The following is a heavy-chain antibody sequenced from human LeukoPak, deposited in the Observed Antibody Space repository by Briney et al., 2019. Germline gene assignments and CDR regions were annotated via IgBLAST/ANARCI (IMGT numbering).Heavy chain of an antibody. CDR2: IYYSGNT. CDR3: ARTITGTKGIIGD. J-gene: IGHJ4*02. CDR1: SGSITNYY. D-gene: IGHD1-7*01. Sequence: PSETLSLTCTVSSGSITNYYWSWIRQPPGKELEWIGYIYYSGNTNYDPSLQSRVTISVDTSKNQFSLSLSSVTAADTAVYYCARTITGTKGIIGDWGQGTLVTVSS. V-gene: IGHV4-59*01.